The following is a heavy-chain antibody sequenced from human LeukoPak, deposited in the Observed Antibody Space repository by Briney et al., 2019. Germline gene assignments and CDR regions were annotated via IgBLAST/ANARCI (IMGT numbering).Heavy chain of an antibody. Sequence: ASVKVSCKASGYTXTSYGISWVRQAPGQGLEWMGWISAYNGNTNYAQKLQGRVTMTTDTSTSTAYMELRSLRSDDTAVYYCARVPVYCNGGSCYSLNYYYGMDVWGQGTTVTVSS. J-gene: IGHJ6*02. D-gene: IGHD2-15*01. V-gene: IGHV1-18*01. CDR1: GYTXTSYG. CDR3: ARVPVYCNGGSCYSLNYYYGMDV. CDR2: ISAYNGNT.